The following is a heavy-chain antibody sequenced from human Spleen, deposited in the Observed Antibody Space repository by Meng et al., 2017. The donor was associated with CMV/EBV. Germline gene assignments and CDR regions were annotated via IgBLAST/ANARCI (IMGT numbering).Heavy chain of an antibody. CDR1: GFPFSGHA. CDR2: MSYDGSKT. Sequence: SGFPFSGHAMHWVRQDPGKGLERVALMSYDGSKTFYADFVKGRFTISRDNSWNTLYLQMSGLRTDDTAVYYCAKPRSGFVVVPAAIDSWGQGTLVTVSS. CDR3: AKPRSGFVVVPAAIDS. J-gene: IGHJ4*02. V-gene: IGHV3-30-3*02. D-gene: IGHD2-2*01.